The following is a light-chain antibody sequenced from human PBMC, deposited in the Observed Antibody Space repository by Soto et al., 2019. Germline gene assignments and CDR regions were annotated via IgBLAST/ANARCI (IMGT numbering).Light chain of an antibody. V-gene: IGKV3-20*01. CDR3: QQYGSSPST. CDR1: QTVRNNY. CDR2: DAS. Sequence: EFVLTQSPGTLSFSPGERATLSCRASQTVRNNYLAWYQQKPGQAPRLLIYDASSRATGIPDRFSGSGSGTDFTLTISGLEPEDFAVYYCQQYGSSPSTFGQGTKVDIK. J-gene: IGKJ1*01.